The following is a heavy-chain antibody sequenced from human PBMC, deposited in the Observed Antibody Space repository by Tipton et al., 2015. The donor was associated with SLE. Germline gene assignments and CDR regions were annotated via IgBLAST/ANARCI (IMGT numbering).Heavy chain of an antibody. CDR3: ARGRITGATLLGWYFDL. V-gene: IGHV1-46*01. Sequence: QVQLVQSGPEVKKPGASVKVSCKASGYTFTSYYMHWVRQAPGQGLEWMGIINPSGGSTSYAQKFQGRVTMTRDTSTSTVYMELSSLRSEDTAVYYCARGRITGATLLGWYFDLWGRGTLVTVSS. J-gene: IGHJ2*01. D-gene: IGHD1-7*01. CDR1: GYTFTSYY. CDR2: INPSGGST.